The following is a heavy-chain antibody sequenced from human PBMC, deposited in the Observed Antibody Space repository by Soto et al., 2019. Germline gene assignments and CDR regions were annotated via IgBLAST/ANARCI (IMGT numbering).Heavy chain of an antibody. CDR3: ARSGYYLYYYYGMDV. CDR1: CGSFSGYY. J-gene: IGHJ6*02. V-gene: IGHV4-34*01. Sequence: PSETLSLTCAVYCGSFSGYYWSWIRQPPGKGLEWIGEINHSGSTNYNPSLKSRVTISVDTSKNQFSLKLSSVTAADTAVYYCARSGYYLYYYYGMDVWGQGTTVTVSS. CDR2: INHSGST. D-gene: IGHD3-3*01.